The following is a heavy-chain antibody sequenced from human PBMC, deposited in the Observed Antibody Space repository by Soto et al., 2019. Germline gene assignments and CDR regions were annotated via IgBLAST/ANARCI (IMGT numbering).Heavy chain of an antibody. CDR1: GGSISSGDYY. J-gene: IGHJ5*02. Sequence: QVQLQDSGPGLVKPSQTLSLTCTVSGGSISSGDYYWSWIRQHPGKGLEWIGYIYYSGSTYYNPSLKSRVTISVDTSKNQFSLKLSSVTAADTAVYYCARWWSGSRQGLDPWGQGTLVTVSS. CDR2: IYYSGST. D-gene: IGHD3-3*01. CDR3: ARWWSGSRQGLDP. V-gene: IGHV4-31*03.